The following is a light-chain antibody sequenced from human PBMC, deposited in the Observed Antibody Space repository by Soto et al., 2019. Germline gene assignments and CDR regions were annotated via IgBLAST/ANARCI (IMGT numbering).Light chain of an antibody. J-gene: IGKJ4*01. CDR1: QSVSSN. CDR3: KEPTNRPLT. Sequence: EIVSTQSPATLSLSPGERATFTCRASQSVSSNLAWYQQKPGQAPRPLIYGASIRATGIPARFSGSGSVEKSTLTLRSMEREDVVLYSCKEPTNRPLTVRGGTKVDI. V-gene: IGKV3-15*01. CDR2: GAS.